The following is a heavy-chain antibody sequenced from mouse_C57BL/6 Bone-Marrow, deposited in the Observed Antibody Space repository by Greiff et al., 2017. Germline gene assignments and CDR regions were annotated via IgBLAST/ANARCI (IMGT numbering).Heavy chain of an antibody. CDR1: GFNIKDDY. J-gene: IGHJ4*01. CDR2: IDPENGDT. CDR3: TMNAMDY. V-gene: IGHV14-4*01. Sequence: EVQLQQSGAELVRPGASVKLSCTASGFNIKDDYMHWVKQRPEQGLEWIGWIDPENGDTEYASKFQGNATLTADTSSNPAYLQLSSLTSDDTAVYYCTMNAMDYWGQGTSVTVSS.